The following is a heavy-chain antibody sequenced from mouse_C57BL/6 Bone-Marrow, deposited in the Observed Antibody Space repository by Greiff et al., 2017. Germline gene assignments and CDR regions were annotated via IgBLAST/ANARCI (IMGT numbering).Heavy chain of an antibody. V-gene: IGHV1-69*01. Sequence: VQLQQPGAELVMPGASVKLSCKASGYTFTSYWMHWVKQRPGQGLEWIGEIDPSDSYTNYNQKFKGKATLTVDKSSSTAYMHLSSLTSEDSAVYYCARESTTVVAPFDYWGQGTTLTVSS. J-gene: IGHJ2*01. CDR2: IDPSDSYT. CDR3: ARESTTVVAPFDY. CDR1: GYTFTSYW. D-gene: IGHD1-1*01.